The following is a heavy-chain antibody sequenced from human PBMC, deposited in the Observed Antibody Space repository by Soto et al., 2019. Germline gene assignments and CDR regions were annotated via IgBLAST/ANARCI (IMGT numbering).Heavy chain of an antibody. V-gene: IGHV1-8*01. CDR2: MNPNSGNT. D-gene: IGHD4-17*01. Sequence: GASVKVSCKASGYTFTSYDINWVRQATGQGLEWMGWMNPNSGNTGYAQKFQGRVTMTRNTSISTAYMELSILRSEDTAVYYCASGPRTPTTVTYYFDYWGQGTLVTVSS. CDR1: GYTFTSYD. CDR3: ASGPRTPTTVTYYFDY. J-gene: IGHJ4*02.